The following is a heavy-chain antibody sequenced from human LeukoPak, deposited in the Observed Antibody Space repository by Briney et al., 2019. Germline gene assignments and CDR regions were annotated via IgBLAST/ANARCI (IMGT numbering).Heavy chain of an antibody. D-gene: IGHD6-6*01. V-gene: IGHV1-2*02. Sequence: ASVKVSCKASGYTFTGYYMHWVRQAPGQGLEWMGWINPNSGGTNYAQKFQGRVTMTRDTSISTAYMELSRLRSDDTAVYYCARHSSSHYYGMDVWGQGTTVTVSS. CDR3: ARHSSSHYYGMDV. CDR1: GYTFTGYY. CDR2: INPNSGGT. J-gene: IGHJ6*02.